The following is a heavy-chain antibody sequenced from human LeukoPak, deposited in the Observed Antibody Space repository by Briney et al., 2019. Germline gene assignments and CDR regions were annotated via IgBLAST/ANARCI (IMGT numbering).Heavy chain of an antibody. CDR1: GYSFTSYW. D-gene: IGHD3-22*01. V-gene: IGHV5-51*01. J-gene: IGHJ6*03. CDR2: IYPGDSDT. CDR3: ARHARYYYDSSGYRYYYYYYMDV. Sequence: GESLKNSCKGSGYSFTSYWIGWVRQMPGKGLEWMGIIYPGDSDTRYSPSFQGQVTISADKSISTAYLQWSSLKASDTAMYYCARHARYYYDSSGYRYYYYYYMDVWGKGTTVTVSS.